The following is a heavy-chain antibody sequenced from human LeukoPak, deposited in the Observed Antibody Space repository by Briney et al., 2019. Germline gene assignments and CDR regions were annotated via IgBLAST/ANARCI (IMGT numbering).Heavy chain of an antibody. V-gene: IGHV3-23*01. J-gene: IGHJ4*02. CDR3: ARDPHYYSGYYFLDY. Sequence: SGGSLRLSCAASGFTFSSYGMHWVRQAPGKGLEWVSAISGSGGSTYYADSVKGRFTISRDNSKNSLYLQMNSLRAEDTAVYYCARDPHYYSGYYFLDYWGQGTLVTVSS. D-gene: IGHD3-22*01. CDR2: ISGSGGST. CDR1: GFTFSSYG.